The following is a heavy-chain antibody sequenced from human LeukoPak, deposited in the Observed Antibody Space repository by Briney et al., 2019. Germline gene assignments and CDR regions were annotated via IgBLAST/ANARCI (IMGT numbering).Heavy chain of an antibody. J-gene: IGHJ4*02. V-gene: IGHV3-23*01. Sequence: PGGSLRLSCAASGFTFSSYAMSWVRQAPEKGLEWVSGISGSGGNTYYADSVKGRFTISRDNSVSTLYLQMSSLRAEDTAVYYCATAPTEDGDGSSPGYWGQGTLVTVSS. CDR2: ISGSGGNT. CDR3: ATAPTEDGDGSSPGY. CDR1: GFTFSSYA. D-gene: IGHD2-21*01.